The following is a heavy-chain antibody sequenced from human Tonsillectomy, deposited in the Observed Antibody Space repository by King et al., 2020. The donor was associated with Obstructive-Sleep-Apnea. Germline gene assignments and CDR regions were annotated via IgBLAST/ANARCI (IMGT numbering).Heavy chain of an antibody. Sequence: VQLQESGPGLVKPSQTLSLICTVSGGSITSGYYYWTWIRQHPGKGLEWIGYIYHSGSTYYNPSLKSRLTISLDTSENKFSLSLRSVTAADTAVYYCAREQVKHSLDYWGQGTLVTVSS. D-gene: IGHD4-23*01. V-gene: IGHV4-31*03. CDR2: IYHSGST. CDR1: GGSITSGYYY. CDR3: AREQVKHSLDY. J-gene: IGHJ4*02.